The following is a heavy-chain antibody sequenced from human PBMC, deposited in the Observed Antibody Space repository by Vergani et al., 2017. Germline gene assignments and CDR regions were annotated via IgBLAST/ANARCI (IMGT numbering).Heavy chain of an antibody. CDR2: IGTAGDT. V-gene: IGHV3-13*01. Sequence: EVQLVESGGGLVQPGGSLRLSCAASGFTFSTYDMHWVRQATGKGLEWVSAIGTAGDTYYPGSVKGRFTISRDNSKNTLYLQMNSLRAEDTAVYYCAKDWSGSPAWGGFDYWGQGTLVTVSS. CDR1: GFTFSTYD. J-gene: IGHJ4*02. D-gene: IGHD1-26*01. CDR3: AKDWSGSPAWGGFDY.